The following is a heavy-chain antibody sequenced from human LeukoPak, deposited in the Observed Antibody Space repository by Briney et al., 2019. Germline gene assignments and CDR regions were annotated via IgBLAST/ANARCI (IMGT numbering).Heavy chain of an antibody. CDR2: IIPIFGTA. CDR3: ARDTTYGGNYYYYMDV. J-gene: IGHJ6*03. Sequence: GASVKVSCKASGGTFSSYAISWVRQAPGQGLEWMGGIIPIFGTANYAQKFQGRVTITTDESTSTAYMELSSLRSEDTAVYYCARDTTYGGNYYYYMDVWGKGTTVTVSS. D-gene: IGHD1-26*01. V-gene: IGHV1-69*05. CDR1: GGTFSSYA.